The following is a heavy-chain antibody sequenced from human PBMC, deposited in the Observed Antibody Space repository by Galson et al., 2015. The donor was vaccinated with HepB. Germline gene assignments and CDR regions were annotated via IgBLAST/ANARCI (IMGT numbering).Heavy chain of an antibody. CDR3: AKGRGYSYGKYYFDY. CDR2: ISWNSGSI. D-gene: IGHD5-18*01. CDR1: GFTFDDYA. V-gene: IGHV3-9*01. J-gene: IGHJ4*02. Sequence: SLRLSCAASGFTFDDYAMHWVRQAPGKGLEWVSGISWNSGSIGYADSVKGRFTISRDNAKNSLYLQMNSLRAEDTALYYCAKGRGYSYGKYYFDYWGQGTLVTVSS.